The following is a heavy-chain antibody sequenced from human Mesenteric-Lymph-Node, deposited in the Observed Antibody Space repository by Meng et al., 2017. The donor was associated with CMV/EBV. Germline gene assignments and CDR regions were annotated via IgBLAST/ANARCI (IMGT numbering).Heavy chain of an antibody. CDR2: INHSGST. V-gene: IGHV4-34*01. J-gene: IGHJ4*02. D-gene: IGHD4-11*01. CDR3: ARGWNSNHLPFFNY. Sequence: SETLSLTCAVYGGSFSGYYWSWSRQPPGKGLEWIGEINHSGSTNYNPSLKSTVTISVDTSKNQFSLKLSSVTAADTAVYYCARGWNSNHLPFFNYWGQGILVTVSS. CDR1: GGSFSGYY.